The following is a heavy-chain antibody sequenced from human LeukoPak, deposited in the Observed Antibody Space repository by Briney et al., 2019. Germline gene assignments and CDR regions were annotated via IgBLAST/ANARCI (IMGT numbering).Heavy chain of an antibody. J-gene: IGHJ4*02. CDR1: GGSISSGDYY. Sequence: SETLSLTCTVSGGSISSGDYYWSWIRQPPGKGLEWIGYIYYSGSTNYNPSLKSRVTISVDTSKNQFSLKLSSVTAADTAVYYCARHSSGWYYYFDYWGQGTLVTVSS. D-gene: IGHD6-19*01. V-gene: IGHV4-30-4*08. CDR3: ARHSSGWYYYFDY. CDR2: IYYSGST.